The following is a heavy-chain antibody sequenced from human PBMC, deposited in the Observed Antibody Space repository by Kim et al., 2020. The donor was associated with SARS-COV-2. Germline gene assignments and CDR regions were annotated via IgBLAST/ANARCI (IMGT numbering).Heavy chain of an antibody. Sequence: VKGRFTISRDNSKNTLYLQMNSLRAEDTAVYYCAREEAVAGFYYYYGMDVWGQGTTVTVSS. J-gene: IGHJ6*02. V-gene: IGHV3-66*01. CDR3: AREEAVAGFYYYYGMDV. D-gene: IGHD6-19*01.